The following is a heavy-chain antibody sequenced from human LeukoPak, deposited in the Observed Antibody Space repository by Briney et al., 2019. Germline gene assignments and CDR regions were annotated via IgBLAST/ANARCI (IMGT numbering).Heavy chain of an antibody. D-gene: IGHD1-26*01. CDR1: GFTVSNYT. CDR2: ISRRSTYI. CDR3: ARAQVGYNWFDP. Sequence: KTGGSLRLSCAASGFTVSNYTINWVRQPPGKGLEWVSSISRRSTYIYYADSVKGRFTISKDNAKNSLYLQMDSLRAEDTAVYYCARAQVGYNWFDPWGQGTLVTVSS. V-gene: IGHV3-21*01. J-gene: IGHJ5*02.